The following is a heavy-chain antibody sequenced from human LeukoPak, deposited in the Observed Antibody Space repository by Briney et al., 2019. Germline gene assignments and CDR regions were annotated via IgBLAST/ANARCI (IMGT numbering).Heavy chain of an antibody. CDR3: ARHDSGWSLYYMDV. J-gene: IGHJ6*03. CDR1: GYSISSGYY. V-gene: IGHV4-38-2*02. CDR2: IYYSGST. D-gene: IGHD6-19*01. Sequence: PSETLSLTCTVSGYSISSGYYWGWIRQPPGKGLEWIGSIYYSGSTYYNPSLKSRVTISVDTSKNQFSLKLSSVTAADTAVYYCARHDSGWSLYYMDVWGKGTTVTISS.